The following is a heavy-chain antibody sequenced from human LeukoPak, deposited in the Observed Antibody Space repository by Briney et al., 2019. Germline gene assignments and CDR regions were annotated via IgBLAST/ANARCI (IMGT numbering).Heavy chain of an antibody. Sequence: SETLSLTCTVSGGSISSYYWSWIRQPTGKGLEWIGYIYYSGSTNYNPSLKSRVTISVDTSKNQFSLKLSSVTAADTAVYYCAREGMDGDYVDYWGQGTLVTVSS. CDR2: IYYSGST. D-gene: IGHD4-17*01. CDR1: GGSISSYY. CDR3: AREGMDGDYVDY. V-gene: IGHV4-59*01. J-gene: IGHJ4*02.